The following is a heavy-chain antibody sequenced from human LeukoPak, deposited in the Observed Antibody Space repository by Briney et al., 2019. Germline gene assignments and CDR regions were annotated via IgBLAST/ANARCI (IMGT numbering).Heavy chain of an antibody. Sequence: ASVKVSCKASGYTFTGYYMHWLRQAPRQGLEWMGWFNPNSGGTNYAQKFQGRVTMTRDTSISTAYMELSRLRSDDTAVYYCARRLTIFGTNWFDPWGQGTLVTVSS. V-gene: IGHV1-2*02. CDR2: FNPNSGGT. CDR1: GYTFTGYY. J-gene: IGHJ5*02. CDR3: ARRLTIFGTNWFDP. D-gene: IGHD3-3*01.